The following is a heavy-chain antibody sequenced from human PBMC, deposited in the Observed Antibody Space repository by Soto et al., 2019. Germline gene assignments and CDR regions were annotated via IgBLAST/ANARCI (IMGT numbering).Heavy chain of an antibody. J-gene: IGHJ4*02. Sequence: QLQLQESGPGLVKPSETLSLTCTVSGGSISSSNYYWGWIRQPPGKGLEWIGSIYYSGSTYYNPSLKSRVTISVDTSKNQFSLKLNSVTAADTAVYYCAREKEYGDYRDWGQGTLVTVSS. CDR1: GGSISSSNYY. D-gene: IGHD4-17*01. V-gene: IGHV4-39*02. CDR2: IYYSGST. CDR3: AREKEYGDYRD.